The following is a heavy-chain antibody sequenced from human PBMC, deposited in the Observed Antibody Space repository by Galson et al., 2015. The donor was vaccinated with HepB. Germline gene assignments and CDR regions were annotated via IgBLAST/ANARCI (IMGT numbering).Heavy chain of an antibody. Sequence: SLRLSCAASGFTFSRNAMHWVRQAPGKGLEWVAVIVYDGSTKYYADSVRGRFTISRDNAKNSLYLQMNSLRAEDTAVYYCARRWAAAGSFGYWGQGTLVTVSS. D-gene: IGHD6-13*01. V-gene: IGHV3-30*04. CDR2: IVYDGSTK. J-gene: IGHJ4*02. CDR3: ARRWAAAGSFGY. CDR1: GFTFSRNA.